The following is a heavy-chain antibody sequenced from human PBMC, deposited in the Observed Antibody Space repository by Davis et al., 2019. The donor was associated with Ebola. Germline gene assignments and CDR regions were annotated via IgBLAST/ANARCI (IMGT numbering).Heavy chain of an antibody. CDR2: ISSSSSYI. CDR1: GFTFSSYS. D-gene: IGHD3-16*02. CDR3: ARDRDLSLFSYYYGMDV. V-gene: IGHV3-21*01. Sequence: GESLKISCAASGFTFSSYSMNWVRQAPGKGLEWVSSISSSSSYIYYADSVKGRFTISRDNAKNSLYLQMNSLRAEDTAVYYCARDRDLSLFSYYYGMDVWGQGTTVTVSS. J-gene: IGHJ6*02.